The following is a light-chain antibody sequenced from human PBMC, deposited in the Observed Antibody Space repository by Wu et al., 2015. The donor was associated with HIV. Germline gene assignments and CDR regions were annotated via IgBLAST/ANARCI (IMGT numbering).Light chain of an antibody. J-gene: IGKJ1*01. CDR3: QKYNTAPWT. CDR2: VH. CDR1: QVLVIL. Sequence: GKRATSPAGSRQVLVILLVXVPARTWPASHDSSSLVHQQGTGIPDRFSGSGSGTDFTLTISSLQPEDVATYYCQKYNTAPWTFGQGTKVEMK. V-gene: IGKV3-20*01.